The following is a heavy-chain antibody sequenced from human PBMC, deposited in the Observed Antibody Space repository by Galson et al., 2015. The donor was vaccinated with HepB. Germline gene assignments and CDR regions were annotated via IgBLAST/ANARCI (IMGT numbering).Heavy chain of an antibody. CDR1: GFTFRSYW. Sequence: SLRLSCAAFGFTFRSYWMHWVRQGLGKGLVWVSRINSDGRRTEYADSVKGRFTISRDNAKNTVYLQMNSLRVEDTAVYYCLRVDDTSGDNWFDPWGQGTLVTVSS. CDR3: LRVDDTSGDNWFDP. CDR2: INSDGRRT. V-gene: IGHV3-74*03. D-gene: IGHD3-22*01. J-gene: IGHJ5*02.